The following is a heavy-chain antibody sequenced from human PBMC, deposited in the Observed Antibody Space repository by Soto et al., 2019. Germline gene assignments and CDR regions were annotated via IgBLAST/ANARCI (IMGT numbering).Heavy chain of an antibody. CDR1: GFTFSDYY. Sequence: QVQLVESGGGLVKPGGSLRLSCAVSGFTFSDYYMTWIRQAPGKGLEWVSYISSSTSHTNYADSVKGRFTISRDNAKNSLFLQLNSLRAEDTAVYYPARGRGAAADYFDFWGQGTLVTVSS. V-gene: IGHV3-11*05. CDR2: ISSSTSHT. J-gene: IGHJ4*02. D-gene: IGHD6-13*01. CDR3: ARGRGAAADYFDF.